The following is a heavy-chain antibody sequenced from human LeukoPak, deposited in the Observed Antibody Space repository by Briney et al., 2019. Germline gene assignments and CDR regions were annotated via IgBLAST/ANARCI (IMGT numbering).Heavy chain of an antibody. Sequence: GLWWMGWINTNTGNPTFAQGFTGRFVFSLDTSVSTAYLQISSLKAEDTAVYYCARASGSDYWGQGTLVTVSS. V-gene: IGHV7-4-1*02. D-gene: IGHD7-27*01. CDR2: INTNTGNP. J-gene: IGHJ4*02. CDR3: ARASGSDY.